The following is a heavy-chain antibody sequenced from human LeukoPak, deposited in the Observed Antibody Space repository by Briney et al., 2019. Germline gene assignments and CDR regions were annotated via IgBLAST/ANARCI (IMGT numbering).Heavy chain of an antibody. CDR3: ARVSRDWGTNDY. Sequence: GGSLRLSCAASGFTFSSYSMNWVRQAPGKGLEWVSSISSSSSYIYYADSVKGRSTISRDNAKNSLYLQMNSLGAEDTAVYYCARVSRDWGTNDYWGQGTLVTVSS. V-gene: IGHV3-21*01. CDR1: GFTFSSYS. J-gene: IGHJ4*02. D-gene: IGHD3-16*01. CDR2: ISSSSSYI.